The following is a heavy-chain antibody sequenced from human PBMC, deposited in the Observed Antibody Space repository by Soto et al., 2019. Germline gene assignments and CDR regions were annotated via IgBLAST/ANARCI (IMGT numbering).Heavy chain of an antibody. V-gene: IGHV1-24*01. D-gene: IGHD5-18*01. J-gene: IGHJ4*02. CDR1: GYSLTELS. Sequence: QVQLVQSGAEVKKPGASVKVSCKVSGYSLTELSMHWVRQAPGKGLEWMGGFDPEDDETIYAQKFQGRVTMTEDTSTDTAYMELRSLRSDDTAVYFCATGFLGYTYGHGRDYWGQGTLVTVSS. CDR3: ATGFLGYTYGHGRDY. CDR2: FDPEDDET.